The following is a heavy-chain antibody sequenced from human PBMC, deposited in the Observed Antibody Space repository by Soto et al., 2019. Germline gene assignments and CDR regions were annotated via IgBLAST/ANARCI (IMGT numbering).Heavy chain of an antibody. CDR3: ARGRLRQWLVI. CDR2: IYYSGST. CDR1: GGSISSGGYY. Sequence: QVQLQESGPGLVKPSQTLSLTCTVSGGSISSGGYYWSWIRQHPGKGLEWIGYIYYSGSTYYNPSLKSRVTISVDTAKNQFSRKLSSVTAADTAVYYCARGRLRQWLVIWGPGTLVTVSS. V-gene: IGHV4-31*03. J-gene: IGHJ4*02. D-gene: IGHD6-19*01.